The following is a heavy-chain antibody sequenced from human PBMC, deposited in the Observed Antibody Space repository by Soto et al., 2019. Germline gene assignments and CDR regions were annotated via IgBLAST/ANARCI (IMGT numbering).Heavy chain of an antibody. CDR3: AHLAGLAHTDDF. Sequence: GGALRLSCAASGFTFSDYALHWVRQAPGKGLEWVTVISSDGSNRYYADSVKGRFTISRDNSKNTLYLQMNSVRVEDTAIYICAHLAGLAHTDDFWGQGTPVTVSS. CDR1: GFTFSDYA. D-gene: IGHD3-9*01. V-gene: IGHV3-30-3*01. CDR2: ISSDGSNR. J-gene: IGHJ4*02.